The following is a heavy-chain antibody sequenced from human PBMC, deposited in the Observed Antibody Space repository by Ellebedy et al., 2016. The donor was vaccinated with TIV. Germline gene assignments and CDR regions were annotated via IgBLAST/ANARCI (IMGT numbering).Heavy chain of an antibody. CDR1: GGSISSSSYY. CDR2: IYYSGST. D-gene: IGHD6-19*01. Sequence: MPSETLSLTCTVPGGSISSSSYYWGWIRQPPWKGLEWIGSIYYSGSTYYNPSLKSRVTISVDTSTNQFSLKLSAVTAADTAVYYCARQGHSSGWYVGEYYFDYWGQGTLVTVSS. CDR3: ARQGHSSGWYVGEYYFDY. J-gene: IGHJ4*02. V-gene: IGHV4-39*01.